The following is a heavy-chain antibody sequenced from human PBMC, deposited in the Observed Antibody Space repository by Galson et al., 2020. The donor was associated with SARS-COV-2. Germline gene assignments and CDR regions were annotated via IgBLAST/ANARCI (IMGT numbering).Heavy chain of an antibody. CDR1: GFTFSSYA. J-gene: IGHJ4*02. CDR2: ISGSGGST. V-gene: IGHV3-23*01. Sequence: GGSLRLSCAASGFTFSSYAMSWVRQAPGKGLEWVSAISGSGGSTYYADSVKGRFTISRDNSKNTLYLQMNSLRAEDTAVYYCAVSSTIVVVTAIFDYWGQGTLVTVSS. CDR3: AVSSTIVVVTAIFDY. D-gene: IGHD2-21*02.